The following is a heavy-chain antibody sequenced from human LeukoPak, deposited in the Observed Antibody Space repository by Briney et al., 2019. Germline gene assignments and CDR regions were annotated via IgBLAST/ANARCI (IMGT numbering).Heavy chain of an antibody. CDR2: IYPGHSDT. V-gene: IGHV5-51*01. CDR1: GYSFTSYW. CDR3: ARRRQYYDSSGYYPDAFDI. D-gene: IGHD3-22*01. J-gene: IGHJ3*02. Sequence: GESLKISCKGSGYSFTSYWIGWVRQMPGKGLEWMGIIYPGHSDTRYSPSFQGQVTISADKSISTAYLQWSSLKASDTAMYYCARRRQYYDSSGYYPDAFDIWGQGTMVTVSS.